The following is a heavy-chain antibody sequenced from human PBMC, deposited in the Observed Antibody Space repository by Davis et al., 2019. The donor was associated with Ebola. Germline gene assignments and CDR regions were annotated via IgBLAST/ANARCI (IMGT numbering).Heavy chain of an antibody. CDR2: ISYDGSDK. V-gene: IGHV3-30*18. Sequence: AGSLTLSCAVSGFTFSHYGMHWVRQAPGKGLEWVSVISYDGSDKYYADSVKGRFTISRDDSKNTVFLQMNSLRVEDTAVYHCAKGTNRIAVAGMGQNNWGPGTLVTVSS. CDR3: AKGTNRIAVAGMGQNN. CDR1: GFTFSHYG. D-gene: IGHD6-19*01. J-gene: IGHJ4*02.